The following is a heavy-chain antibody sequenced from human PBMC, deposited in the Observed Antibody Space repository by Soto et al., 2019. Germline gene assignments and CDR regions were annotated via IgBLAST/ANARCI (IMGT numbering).Heavy chain of an antibody. CDR2: ISYDGSNK. V-gene: IGHV3-30-3*01. CDR1: GFTFSSYA. CDR3: ASVDKPDY. D-gene: IGHD2-21*01. J-gene: IGHJ4*02. Sequence: LRLSCAASGFTFSSYAMHWVRQAPGKGLEWVAVISYDGSNKYYADSVKGRFTISRDNSKNTLYLQMNSLRAEDTAVYYCASVDKPDYWGQGTLVTVSS.